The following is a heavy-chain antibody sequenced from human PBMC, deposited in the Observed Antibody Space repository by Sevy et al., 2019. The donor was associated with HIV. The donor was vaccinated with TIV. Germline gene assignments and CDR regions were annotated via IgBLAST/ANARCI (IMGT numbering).Heavy chain of an antibody. Sequence: GGSLRLSCAASGFTFSNVWMSWVRQAPGKGLEWVAHVKSKTDGGTTDYAAPVRGRFTISRDDSKKTLYLQMNSLKTEDTAVYYTTTGGSLFQHWGQGTLVTVSS. CDR2: VKSKTDGGTT. D-gene: IGHD3-16*01. V-gene: IGHV3-15*01. CDR1: GFTFSNVW. J-gene: IGHJ1*01. CDR3: TTGGSLFQH.